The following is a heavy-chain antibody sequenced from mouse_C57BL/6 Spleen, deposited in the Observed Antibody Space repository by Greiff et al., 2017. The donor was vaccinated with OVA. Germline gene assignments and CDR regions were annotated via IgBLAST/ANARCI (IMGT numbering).Heavy chain of an antibody. J-gene: IGHJ1*03. Sequence: QVHVKQPGAELVRPGSSVKLSCKASGYTFTSYWMDWVKQRPGQGLEWIGNIYPSDSETHYNQKFKDKATLTVDKSSSTAYMQLSSLTSEDSAVYYGVYGNRGYFEVWGTGTTVTVSS. V-gene: IGHV1-61*01. CDR3: VYGNRGYFEV. D-gene: IGHD2-1*01. CDR2: IYPSDSET. CDR1: GYTFTSYW.